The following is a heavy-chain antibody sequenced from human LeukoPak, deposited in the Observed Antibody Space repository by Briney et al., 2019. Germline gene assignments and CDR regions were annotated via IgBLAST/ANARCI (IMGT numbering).Heavy chain of an antibody. V-gene: IGHV4-4*07. D-gene: IGHD3-10*01. CDR2: IYTTGST. J-gene: IGHJ4*02. CDR3: ARGDGSGTYYAFDY. Sequence: SETLSLTCIVSGGSISSYYWSWVRQPAGKGLEWIGRIYTTGSTNYSPSLKSRVTMSVDTSKNQFSLKLSSVTAADTAVYYCARGDGSGTYYAFDYWGQGTLVTVSS. CDR1: GGSISSYY.